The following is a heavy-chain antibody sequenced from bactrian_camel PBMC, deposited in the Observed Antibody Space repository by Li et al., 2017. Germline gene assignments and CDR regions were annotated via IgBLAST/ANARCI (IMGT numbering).Heavy chain of an antibody. CDR3: AIEPSAVPLFSMTVSPRDTDFNT. J-gene: IGHJ6*01. V-gene: IGHV3S9*01. CDR2: IYTDGRT. Sequence: VQLVESGGGSVQAGGSLRLSCSVSGHTYITFCMGWVRQVPGNRAREWVGDIYTDGRTTYRDSVKGRFTISQDTASNTLYLQMNSLKLEDTAMYYCAIEPSAVPLFSMTVSPRDTDFNTWGQGTQVTVS. CDR1: GHTYITFC. D-gene: IGHD3*01.